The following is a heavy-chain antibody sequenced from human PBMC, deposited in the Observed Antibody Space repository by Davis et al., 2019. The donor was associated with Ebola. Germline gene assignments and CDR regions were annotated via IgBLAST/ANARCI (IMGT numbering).Heavy chain of an antibody. CDR2: IRYDGSNK. Sequence: PGGSLRLSCAASGFTFSSYGMHWVRQAPGKGLEWVAFIRYDGSNKYYADSVKGRFTISRDNSKNTLYLQMNSLRAEDTAVYYCAKDGQIAAAGPHYGMDVWGQGTTVTVSS. V-gene: IGHV3-30*02. J-gene: IGHJ6*02. CDR1: GFTFSSYG. CDR3: AKDGQIAAAGPHYGMDV. D-gene: IGHD6-13*01.